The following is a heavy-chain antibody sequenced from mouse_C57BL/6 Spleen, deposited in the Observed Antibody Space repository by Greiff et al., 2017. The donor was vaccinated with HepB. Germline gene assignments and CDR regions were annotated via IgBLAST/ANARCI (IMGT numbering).Heavy chain of an antibody. Sequence: EVKLVESGEGLVKPGGSLKLSCAASGFTFSSYAMSWVRQTPEKRLEWVAYISSGGDYIYYADTVKGRFTISRDNARNTLYLQMSSLKSEDTAMYYCTRGKYGSSLAWFAYWGQGTLVTVSA. CDR3: TRGKYGSSLAWFAY. D-gene: IGHD1-1*01. CDR1: GFTFSSYA. CDR2: ISSGGDYI. J-gene: IGHJ3*01. V-gene: IGHV5-9-1*02.